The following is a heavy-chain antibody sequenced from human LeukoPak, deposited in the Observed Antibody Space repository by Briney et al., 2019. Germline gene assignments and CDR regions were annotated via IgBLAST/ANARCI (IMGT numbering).Heavy chain of an antibody. D-gene: IGHD3-3*01. Sequence: SETLSLTCAVYGGSFSGYYWSWIRQPPGKGLEWIGEINHSGSPNYNPSLKSRVTISVDTSKNQFSLKLSSVTAADTAVYYCARDLSLLNYDFWSGDPSSYYYMDVWGKGTTVTVSS. CDR1: GGSFSGYY. J-gene: IGHJ6*03. CDR3: ARDLSLLNYDFWSGDPSSYYYMDV. CDR2: INHSGSP. V-gene: IGHV4-34*01.